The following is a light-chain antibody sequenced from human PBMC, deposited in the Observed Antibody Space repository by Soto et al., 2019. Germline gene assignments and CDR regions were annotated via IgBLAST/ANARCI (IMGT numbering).Light chain of an antibody. CDR1: QSVSTY. V-gene: IGKV3-11*01. CDR2: DAS. Sequence: EIVLTQSPATLSLSPGERATLSCRASQSVSTYLAWYQQKPGQAPRLFIYDASNRATGIPARFSGSGSGTDFTLTISSLEPEDFVVYYCQQRSNWPITFGQGTRLEIK. CDR3: QQRSNWPIT. J-gene: IGKJ5*01.